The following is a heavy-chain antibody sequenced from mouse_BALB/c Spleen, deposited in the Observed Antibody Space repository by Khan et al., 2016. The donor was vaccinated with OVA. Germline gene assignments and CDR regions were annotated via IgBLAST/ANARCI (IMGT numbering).Heavy chain of an antibody. J-gene: IGHJ3*01. CDR2: INPSTDYT. CDR3: VNHGSSSAWFTY. V-gene: IGHV1-7*01. Sequence: VQLQQSGAELAKPGASVKMSCKASGYTFTSYWMHWVKQRPGQGLEWIGYINPSTDYTEYNQKFKEKATLTVDKSSSTAYMQLTSLTSEDSAVYYCVNHGSSSAWFTYWGQGTLVTVSA. CDR1: GYTFTSYW. D-gene: IGHD1-1*01.